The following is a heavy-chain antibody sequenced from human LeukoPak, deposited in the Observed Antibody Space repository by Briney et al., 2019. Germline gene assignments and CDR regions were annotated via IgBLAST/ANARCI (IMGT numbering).Heavy chain of an antibody. Sequence: GGSLRLSCAASGFTVSRKYMSWVRQAPGKGLEWVSVIYSGGSTYYADSVKGRLTISRDNSKNTLSLQMNSLRAEDTAVYYCARDSSGYYSGMDVWGQGTTVTVS. CDR2: IYSGGST. V-gene: IGHV3-53*01. D-gene: IGHD3-3*01. CDR3: ARDSSGYYSGMDV. J-gene: IGHJ6*02. CDR1: GFTVSRKY.